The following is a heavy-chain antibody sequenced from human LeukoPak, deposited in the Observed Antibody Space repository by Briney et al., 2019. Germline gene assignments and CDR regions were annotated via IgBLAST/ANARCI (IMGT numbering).Heavy chain of an antibody. CDR2: IHPKSGGA. V-gene: IGHV1-2*02. D-gene: IGHD3-9*01. CDR3: ALENCYVDTGCSKSFDY. CDR1: GYTFTVKF. Sequence: GASVKVSSKTYGYTFTVKFLHWLRQAPGQGLEWMGGIHPKSGGAVYGQNFRGRVSVTRDTSVSTAHMELSRLRSVDTAVYFCALENCYVDTGCSKSFDYWGQGTLVTVSS. J-gene: IGHJ4*02.